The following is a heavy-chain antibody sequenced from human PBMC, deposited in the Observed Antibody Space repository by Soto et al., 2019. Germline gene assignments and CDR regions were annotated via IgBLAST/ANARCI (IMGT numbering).Heavy chain of an antibody. V-gene: IGHV4-38-2*02. D-gene: IGHD6-19*01. CDR3: ARDWGTGFYHFDY. J-gene: IGHJ4*02. CDR2: IYHSGST. Sequence: SETLCLTCAVSAGSISTGFDWGWIRQPPGKGLEWIGSIYHSGSTYYNRSLKCRVTISADTSKNQISLKLISVTAADTALYYCARDWGTGFYHFDYWGQGTLVTVSS. CDR1: AGSISTGFD.